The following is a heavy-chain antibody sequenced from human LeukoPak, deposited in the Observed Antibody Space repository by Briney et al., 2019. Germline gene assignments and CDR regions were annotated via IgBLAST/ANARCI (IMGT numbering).Heavy chain of an antibody. J-gene: IGHJ4*02. CDR1: VYTFTGYY. CDR2: INPNSGGT. CDR3: ARESVAGNFDY. V-gene: IGHV1-2*02. D-gene: IGHD6-19*01. Sequence: ASVNVSCKASVYTFTGYYMHWVRQAPGQGLEGMGWINPNSGGTNYAQKFQGRVTMTRDTSISTAYMELSRLRSDDTAVYYCARESVAGNFDYWGQGTLVTVSS.